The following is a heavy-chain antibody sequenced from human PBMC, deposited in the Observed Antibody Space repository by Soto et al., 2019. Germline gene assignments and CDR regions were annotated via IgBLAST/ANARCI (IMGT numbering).Heavy chain of an antibody. CDR2: ISGSGGST. D-gene: IGHD3-3*01. V-gene: IGHV3-23*01. J-gene: IGHJ4*02. CDR3: AKWVAYDFWSGEHYFDS. Sequence: PGGSLRLSCAASGFTFSSYAMSWVRQAPGKGLEWVSAISGSGGSTYYADSVKGRFTISRDNTKNTLYLQMNSLRAEDTAVYYCAKWVAYDFWSGEHYFDSWGQGTLVTVSS. CDR1: GFTFSSYA.